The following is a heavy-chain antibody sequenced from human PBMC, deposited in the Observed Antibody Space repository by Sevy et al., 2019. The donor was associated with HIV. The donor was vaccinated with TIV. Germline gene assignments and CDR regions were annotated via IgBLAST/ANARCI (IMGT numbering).Heavy chain of an antibody. D-gene: IGHD6-13*01. J-gene: IGHJ4*02. V-gene: IGHV3-30*02. CDR3: AKDLAGPGRRYFDY. Sequence: GGSLRLSCTASGFTFSNFGMHWVRQVPGKGLEWVTCIRYDGSYKYYAASVKGRFTISRDDSTITLYLQMDSRRAEETTIYYCAKDLAGPGRRYFDYWGQGTLVTVSS. CDR2: IRYDGSYK. CDR1: GFTFSNFG.